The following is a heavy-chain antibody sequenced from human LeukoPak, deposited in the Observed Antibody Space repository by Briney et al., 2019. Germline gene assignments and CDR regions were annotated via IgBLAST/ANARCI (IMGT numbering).Heavy chain of an antibody. CDR1: GGSISSSRAY. J-gene: IGHJ4*02. CDR3: VSPRGFSYGSFDY. CDR2: IYYSKNT. Sequence: SETLSLTCTVSGGSISSSRAYWGWIRQPPGKGLEWIGSIYYSKNTYYNPSLKSRVTISADTSKNQFSLTLGSVSATDTAVYYCVSPRGFSYGSFDYWGQGTLVTVSS. D-gene: IGHD5-18*01. V-gene: IGHV4-39*01.